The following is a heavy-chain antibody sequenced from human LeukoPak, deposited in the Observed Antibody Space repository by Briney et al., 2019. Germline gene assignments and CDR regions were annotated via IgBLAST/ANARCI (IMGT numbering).Heavy chain of an antibody. Sequence: SGTLSLTCAVSGGSIGSTNWWTWVSQPPGKGLEWIGEIYHSGDSNYNPSLKSRVTISVDKSSNQFSLKMTSVTAADTAVYYCARGDASGYPDYWGQGTLVTVSS. J-gene: IGHJ4*02. CDR2: IYHSGDS. CDR3: ARGDASGYPDY. V-gene: IGHV4-4*02. CDR1: GGSIGSTNW. D-gene: IGHD3-22*01.